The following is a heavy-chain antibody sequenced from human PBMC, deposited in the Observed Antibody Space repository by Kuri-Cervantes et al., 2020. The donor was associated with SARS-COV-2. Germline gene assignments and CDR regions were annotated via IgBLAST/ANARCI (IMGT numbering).Heavy chain of an antibody. V-gene: IGHV3-30-3*01. CDR1: GGSISSSSYY. J-gene: IGHJ6*02. D-gene: IGHD1-7*01. CDR3: ARGVAELRYYGMDV. CDR2: ISYDGSNK. Sequence: LSLTCTVSGGSISSSSYYWGWVRQAPGKGLEWVAVISYDGSNKYYADSVKGRFTISRDNSKNTLYLQMNSLRAEDTAVYYCARGVAELRYYGMDVWGQGTTVTVSS.